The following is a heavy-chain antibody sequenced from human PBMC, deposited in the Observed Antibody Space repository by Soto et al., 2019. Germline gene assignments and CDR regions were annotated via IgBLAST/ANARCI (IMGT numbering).Heavy chain of an antibody. CDR2: IIPILGIA. Sequence: WVRQAPGQGLEWMGRIIPILGIANYAQRFQGRVTITADKSTSTAYMELSSLRSEDTAVYYCARDGNWRLDYWGQGALVTSPQ. D-gene: IGHD1-1*01. CDR3: ARDGNWRLDY. J-gene: IGHJ4*02. V-gene: IGHV1-69*04.